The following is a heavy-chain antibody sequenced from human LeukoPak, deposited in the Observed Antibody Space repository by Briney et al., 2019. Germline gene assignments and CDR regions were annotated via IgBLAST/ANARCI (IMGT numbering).Heavy chain of an antibody. J-gene: IGHJ4*02. Sequence: SETLSLTCTVSGGSITSSNYFWGWIRQSPGKGLEWIVSIYYSGSTYYNPSLKSRVTISVETSKIQFSLKLSSVTAADSAVYYCARDSCSSTSCRRKFDNWGQGTLVTVSS. CDR3: ARDSCSSTSCRRKFDN. CDR1: GGSITSSNYF. CDR2: IYYSGST. V-gene: IGHV4-39*07. D-gene: IGHD2-2*01.